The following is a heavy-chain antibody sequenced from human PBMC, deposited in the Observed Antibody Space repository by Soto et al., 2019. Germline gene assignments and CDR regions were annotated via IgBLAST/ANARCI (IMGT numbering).Heavy chain of an antibody. CDR2: IKSDGSST. J-gene: IGHJ4*02. CDR3: AIGGGDYNYFDY. CDR1: GFLFSTYW. D-gene: IGHD2-21*01. Sequence: EVQLVESGGGLVQPGGSLRLSCEASGFLFSTYWMFWVRQAPRKGLLWVSRIKSDGSSTSYADSVKGRFTISRDNAKNTLYLQMTSLRAEDTAVYSCAIGGGDYNYFDYWGQGILVTVSS. V-gene: IGHV3-74*01.